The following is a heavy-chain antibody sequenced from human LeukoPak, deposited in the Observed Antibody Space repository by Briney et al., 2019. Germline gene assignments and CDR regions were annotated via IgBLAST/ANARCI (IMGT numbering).Heavy chain of an antibody. CDR3: ARDHDYGGDSDY. V-gene: IGHV1-69*01. J-gene: IGHJ4*02. CDR2: IIPIFGTA. Sequence: GSSVKVSCKASGGTFSSYAISWVRQAPGQGLEWMGVIIPIFGTANYAQKFQGRVTITADESTSTAYMELSSLRSEDTAVYYCARDHDYGGDSDYWGQGTLVTVSS. D-gene: IGHD4-23*01. CDR1: GGTFSSYA.